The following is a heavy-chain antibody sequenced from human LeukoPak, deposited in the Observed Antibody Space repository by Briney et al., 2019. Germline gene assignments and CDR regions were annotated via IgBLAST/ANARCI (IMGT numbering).Heavy chain of an antibody. J-gene: IGHJ4*02. CDR2: IIPIFGTA. D-gene: IGHD1-20*01. Sequence: AIXWVGQAPGQGLEWMGGIIPIFGTANYAQKFQGRVTITTDESTRKAYMELSSLRSEDTAVYYCARDPKKYNWNDRRAYFDYWGQGALVTVSS. CDR1: A. V-gene: IGHV1-69*05. CDR3: ARDPKKYNWNDRRAYFDY.